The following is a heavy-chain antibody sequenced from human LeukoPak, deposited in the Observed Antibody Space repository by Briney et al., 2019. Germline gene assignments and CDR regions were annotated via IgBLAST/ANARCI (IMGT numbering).Heavy chain of an antibody. J-gene: IGHJ4*02. CDR1: GFTFSSYG. V-gene: IGHV3-30*18. Sequence: GGSLRLSCAASGFTFSSYGMHWVRQAPGKGLEWVAVISYDGSSKYYADSVKGRFTISRDNSKNTLYLQMNSLRAEDTAVYYCAKDLGGNSDYWGQGTLVTVSS. D-gene: IGHD4-23*01. CDR2: ISYDGSSK. CDR3: AKDLGGNSDY.